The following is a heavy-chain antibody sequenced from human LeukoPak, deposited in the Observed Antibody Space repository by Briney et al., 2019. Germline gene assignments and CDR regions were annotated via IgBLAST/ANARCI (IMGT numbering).Heavy chain of an antibody. J-gene: IGHJ4*02. Sequence: SQTLSLTCTVSGGSVNNGPYYWIWIRQRPGKGLEWIGYISYTGDTYYHTSLESRVSMSVDTFKNQFSLKLSSVTAADTAMYYCARIIVGASFDYWGQGTLVTVSS. D-gene: IGHD1-26*01. CDR2: ISYTGDT. CDR1: GGSVNNGPYY. V-gene: IGHV4-31*03. CDR3: ARIIVGASFDY.